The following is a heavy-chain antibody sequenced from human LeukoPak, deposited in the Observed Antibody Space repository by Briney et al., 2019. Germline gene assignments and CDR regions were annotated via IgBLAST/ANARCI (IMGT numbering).Heavy chain of an antibody. D-gene: IGHD3-22*01. V-gene: IGHV4-4*07. CDR3: ASGYYDSSALDI. Sequence: SETLSLTCTVFGGSISSYYWSWIRQPAGKGLEWIGRIYTSGSTNYNPSLKSRVTMSVDTSKNQFSLKLSSVTAADTAVYYCASGYYDSSALDIWGQGTMVTVSS. J-gene: IGHJ3*02. CDR1: GGSISSYY. CDR2: IYTSGST.